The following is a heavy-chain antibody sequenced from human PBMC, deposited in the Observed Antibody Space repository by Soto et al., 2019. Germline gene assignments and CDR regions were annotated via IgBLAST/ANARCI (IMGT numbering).Heavy chain of an antibody. CDR2: ISYDGSNK. CDR3: AREFPYYYDSSGPYFDY. D-gene: IGHD3-22*01. J-gene: IGHJ4*02. CDR1: GFTFSSYA. V-gene: IGHV3-30-3*01. Sequence: GGSLRLSCAASGFTFSSYAMHWVRQAPGKGLEWVAVISYDGSNKYYADSVKGRFTISRDNSKNTLYLQMNSLRAEDTAVYYCAREFPYYYDSSGPYFDYWGQGTLVTVSS.